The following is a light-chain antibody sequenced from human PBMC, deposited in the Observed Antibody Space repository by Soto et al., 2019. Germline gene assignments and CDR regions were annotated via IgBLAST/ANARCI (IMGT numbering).Light chain of an antibody. J-gene: IGLJ1*01. V-gene: IGLV1-51*01. CDR3: CSYAGSRTYV. CDR1: SSNIGSNY. Sequence: QSVLTQPPSVSAAPGQRVTISCSGSSSNIGSNYVSWYQQLPGTAPKLLIYDNYKRPSGIPDRFSGSKSGNTASLTISGLQTEDEADYYCCSYAGSRTYVFGPGTKVTVL. CDR2: DNY.